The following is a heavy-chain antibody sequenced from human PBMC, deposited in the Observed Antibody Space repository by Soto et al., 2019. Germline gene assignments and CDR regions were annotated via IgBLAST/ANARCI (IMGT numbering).Heavy chain of an antibody. J-gene: IGHJ4*02. CDR3: ASSHYYDSSYPQS. V-gene: IGHV1-69*13. D-gene: IGHD3-22*01. CDR1: GGTFSSYT. CDR2: IIPIFGTA. Sequence: SVKVSCKASGGTFSSYTISWVRQAPGQGLEWMGRIIPIFGTANYAQKFQGRVTITADESTSTAYMELSSLRSEDTAVYYCASSHYYDSSYPQSWGQGTLVTVS.